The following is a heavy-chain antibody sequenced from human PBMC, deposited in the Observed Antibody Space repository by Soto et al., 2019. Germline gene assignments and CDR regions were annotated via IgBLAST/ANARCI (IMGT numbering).Heavy chain of an antibody. J-gene: IGHJ4*02. CDR3: VRGRSYSVYDF. CDR1: GGSISGHA. V-gene: IGHV4-4*07. CDR2: IYPSGST. D-gene: IGHD5-12*01. Sequence: SETLSLTCTVSGGSISGHAWIWVRQPAGRGLEWLGHIYPSGSTSYNPSLRSRVTMSLDTSNNQIFLNLTSVTAADTAVFYCVRGRSYSVYDFWGPGTLVTVSS.